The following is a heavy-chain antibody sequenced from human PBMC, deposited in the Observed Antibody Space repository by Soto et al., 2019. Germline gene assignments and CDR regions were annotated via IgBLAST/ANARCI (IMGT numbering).Heavy chain of an antibody. CDR1: GFTFSSYG. V-gene: IGHV3-30*18. Sequence: GSLRLSCAASGFTFSSYGMHWVRQAPGKGLEWVAVISYDGSNKYYADSVKGRDTISRDNSKNTLYLQMNSLRAEDTAVYYCAKDLWFGEQPRRFDYWGQGTLVTVSS. J-gene: IGHJ4*02. CDR2: ISYDGSNK. D-gene: IGHD3-10*01. CDR3: AKDLWFGEQPRRFDY.